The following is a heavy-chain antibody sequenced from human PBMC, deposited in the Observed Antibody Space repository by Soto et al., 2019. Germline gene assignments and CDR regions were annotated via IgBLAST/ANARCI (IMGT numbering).Heavy chain of an antibody. Sequence: EVQLLESGGGLVQPGGSLRVYCAASGFTFNRYTMSWVRQAPGKGLEWVSDITGRGDSTYYADSVKGRFSLSRDNSKNTLYLQMNSLRAEDTAVYYCAKEGYYDFWSGFYVWGQGTLVTVSS. J-gene: IGHJ4*02. CDR3: AKEGYYDFWSGFYV. CDR2: ITGRGDST. CDR1: GFTFNRYT. D-gene: IGHD3-3*01. V-gene: IGHV3-23*01.